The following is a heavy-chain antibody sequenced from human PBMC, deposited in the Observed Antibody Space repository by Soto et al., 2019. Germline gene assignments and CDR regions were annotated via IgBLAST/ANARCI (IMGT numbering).Heavy chain of an antibody. J-gene: IGHJ4*02. CDR2: IYRSGST. Sequence: QVQLQESGPGLVKPSGTLSLTCAVSGGSFTSNNSWTWVRQPPGQGLEWIGEIYRSGSTNYNPSLKSRVTISLDKSENQFSLKVTSLTAADTAVYYCASRDPGTSVDYWGQGTLVTVSS. CDR3: ASRDPGTSVDY. V-gene: IGHV4-4*02. D-gene: IGHD1-7*01. CDR1: GGSFTSNNS.